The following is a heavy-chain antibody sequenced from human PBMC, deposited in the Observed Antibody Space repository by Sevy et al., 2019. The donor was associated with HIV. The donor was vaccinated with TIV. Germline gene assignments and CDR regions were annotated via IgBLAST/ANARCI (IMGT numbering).Heavy chain of an antibody. CDR2: ISTYNGNT. Sequence: ASVKVSCKISGYKVDMYGIAWVRQAPGQGLEWMGWISTYNGNTNYAQNFQGRVTMTTDTSTSVVYMELGGLRPDDTAVYYCARATGMAVAGTGRYFDFWCQGTLVTVSS. CDR3: ARATGMAVAGTGRYFDF. V-gene: IGHV1-18*04. J-gene: IGHJ4*01. CDR1: GYKVDMYG. D-gene: IGHD6-19*01.